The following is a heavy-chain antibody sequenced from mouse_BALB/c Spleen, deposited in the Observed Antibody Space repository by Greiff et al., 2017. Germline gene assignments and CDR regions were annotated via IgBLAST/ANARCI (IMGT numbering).Heavy chain of an antibody. J-gene: IGHJ2*01. Sequence: VKLQQPGAELVKPGASVKLSCKASGYTFTSYWMHWVKQRPGQGLEWIGEINPSNGRTNYNEKFKSKATLTVDKSSSTAYMQLSSLTSEDSAVYYCARSDYYGSTFDDWGQGTTLTVSS. CDR3: ARSDYYGSTFDD. V-gene: IGHV1S81*02. D-gene: IGHD1-1*01. CDR2: INPSNGRT. CDR1: GYTFTSYW.